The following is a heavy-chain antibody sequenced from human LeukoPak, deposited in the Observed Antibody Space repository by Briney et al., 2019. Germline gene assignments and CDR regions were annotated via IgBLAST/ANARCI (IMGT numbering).Heavy chain of an antibody. CDR2: VYYSGST. V-gene: IGHV4-31*03. J-gene: IGHJ4*02. Sequence: PSQTLSLTCTVSGGSIISGGHYWSWLRQHPEKGLEWIGYVYYSGSTYYNPSLKSRVTVSVDTSKSQFSLKLISVTAAGTAVYYCARYDSGGYYYIWGQGIQVTVSS. D-gene: IGHD3-22*01. CDR1: GGSIISGGHY. CDR3: ARYDSGGYYYI.